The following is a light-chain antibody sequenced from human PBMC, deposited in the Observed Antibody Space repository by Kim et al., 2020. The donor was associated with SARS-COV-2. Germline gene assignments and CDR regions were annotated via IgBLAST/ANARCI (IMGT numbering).Light chain of an antibody. J-gene: IGKJ4*01. Sequence: SPGHRATLSCRASQSVSNSYLAWYQQKPGQAPRLLIYGASSRATGIPDRFSGSGSGTDFTFSISRLEPEDFAVYYCQQYGSSPLTFGGGTKVDIK. CDR2: GAS. V-gene: IGKV3-20*01. CDR1: QSVSNSY. CDR3: QQYGSSPLT.